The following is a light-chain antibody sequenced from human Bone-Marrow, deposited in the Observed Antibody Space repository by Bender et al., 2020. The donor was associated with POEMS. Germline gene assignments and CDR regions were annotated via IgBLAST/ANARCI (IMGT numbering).Light chain of an antibody. Sequence: QSALTQPASVSASPGQSITISCTGTSGDFGGSNFVSWYQHHPGKAPKLLIYDVTIRPSGVSPRFSGSKSANTASLTISGLQAEDEADYFCGSYVSSTTPYVFGTGTKVTVL. CDR3: GSYVSSTTPYV. J-gene: IGLJ1*01. V-gene: IGLV2-14*03. CDR2: DVT. CDR1: SGDFGGSNF.